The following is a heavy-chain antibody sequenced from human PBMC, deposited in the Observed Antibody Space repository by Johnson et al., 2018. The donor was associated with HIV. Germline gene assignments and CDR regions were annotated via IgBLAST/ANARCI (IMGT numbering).Heavy chain of an antibody. D-gene: IGHD6-6*01. V-gene: IGHV3-30*04. CDR3: ARDRGAGSSGAFDI. CDR2: ISYDGSNK. CDR1: GFTFSSYA. Sequence: QVQLVESGGGVVQPGRSLRLSCAASGFTFSSYAMHWVRQAPGKGLEWVAVISYDGSNKYYADSVKGRFTISRDNSKNTLYLQMNSLRAEDTAVSYCARDRGAGSSGAFDIWGQGTMVTVSS. J-gene: IGHJ3*02.